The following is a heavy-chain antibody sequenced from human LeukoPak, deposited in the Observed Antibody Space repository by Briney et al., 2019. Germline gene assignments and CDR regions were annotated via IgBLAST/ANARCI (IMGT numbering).Heavy chain of an antibody. CDR1: GFPLRSYE. CDR3: ARDDCSSTSCSVFDY. D-gene: IGHD2-2*01. Sequence: PGVSLRLSCTAWGFPLRSYEMNCLRKARGKGLEGVSYISRSCSTIYYADSVKGRFTISRDNAKNSLYLQMNSLRAEDTAVYYCARDDCSSTSCSVFDYWGQGTLVTVSS. V-gene: IGHV3-48*03. CDR2: ISRSCSTI. J-gene: IGHJ4*02.